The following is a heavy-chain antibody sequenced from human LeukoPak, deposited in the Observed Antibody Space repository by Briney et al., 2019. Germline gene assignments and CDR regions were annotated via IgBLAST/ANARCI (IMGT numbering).Heavy chain of an antibody. CDR2: ISYDGSNK. CDR1: GFTFSSCG. D-gene: IGHD1-26*01. CDR3: ATLLGGGSPHSADY. V-gene: IGHV3-30*03. Sequence: PGRSLRLSCAASGFTFSSCGMHWVRQAPGKGLEWVAVISYDGSNKYYADSVKGRFTISRDNSKNTLNVQMNSLRAEDTAVYYCATLLGGGSPHSADYWGQGTLVTVSS. J-gene: IGHJ4*02.